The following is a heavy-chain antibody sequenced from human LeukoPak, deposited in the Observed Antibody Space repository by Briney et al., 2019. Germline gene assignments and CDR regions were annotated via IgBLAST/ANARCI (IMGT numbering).Heavy chain of an antibody. Sequence: GGSLTLSCAASGFTFSSYAMLWVRQAPGKGREWVAVISYDGSNKYYADSVKGRFTISRDNSKNTLYLQMNSLRAEDTAVYYCAREMATMSTRGYFDLWGRGTLVTVSS. CDR2: ISYDGSNK. V-gene: IGHV3-30*01. CDR1: GFTFSSYA. D-gene: IGHD5-24*01. CDR3: AREMATMSTRGYFDL. J-gene: IGHJ2*01.